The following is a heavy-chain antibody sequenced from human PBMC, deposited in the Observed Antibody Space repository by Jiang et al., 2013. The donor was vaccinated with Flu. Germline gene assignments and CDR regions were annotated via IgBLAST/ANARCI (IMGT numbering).Heavy chain of an antibody. CDR1: GFTFSTYS. J-gene: IGHJ6*02. CDR3: ARDLRCTSTSCYVDYYYGMDV. CDR2: ISRSSSAI. V-gene: IGHV3-48*02. D-gene: IGHD2-2*01. Sequence: VQLVESGGGLVQPGGSLRLSCAASGFTFSTYSMNWVRQAPGKGLEWVSYISRSSSAIYYADSVKGRFTISRDNARNSLYLQMNSLRDEDTAVYYCARDLRCTSTSCYVDYYYGMDVVGQGTTVTVSS.